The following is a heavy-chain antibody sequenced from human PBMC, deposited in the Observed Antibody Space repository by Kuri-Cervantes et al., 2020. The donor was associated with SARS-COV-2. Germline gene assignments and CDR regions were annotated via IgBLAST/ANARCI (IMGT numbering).Heavy chain of an antibody. V-gene: IGHV4-30-4*08. CDR3: AATPAAGVDYYFDY. D-gene: IGHD6-13*01. Sequence: SCTVSGGSISSGDYYWSWIRQPPGKGLEWIGCIYYSGSTYYNPSLKSRVTISVDTSKNQFSLKLSSVTAADTAVYYCAATPAAGVDYYFDYWGQGTLVTVSS. J-gene: IGHJ4*02. CDR1: GGSISSGDYY. CDR2: IYYSGST.